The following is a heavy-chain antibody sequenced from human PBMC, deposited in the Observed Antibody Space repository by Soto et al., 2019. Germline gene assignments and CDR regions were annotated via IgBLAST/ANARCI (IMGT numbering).Heavy chain of an antibody. J-gene: IGHJ4*02. V-gene: IGHV5-51*01. CDR2: IFPDDSDT. Sequence: FWGGWVRKMPGQGLEWMGIIFPDDSDTRYSPSFQGHVTISVDKSISTAYVQWSSLKASDSAIYYCFRGGVTSRTFDYWGQGLLVTVSS. CDR1: FW. D-gene: IGHD3-10*01. CDR3: FRGGVTSRTFDY.